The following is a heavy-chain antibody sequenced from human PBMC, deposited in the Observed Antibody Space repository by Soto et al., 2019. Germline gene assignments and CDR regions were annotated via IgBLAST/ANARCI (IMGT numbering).Heavy chain of an antibody. CDR2: ISGSGGST. V-gene: IGHV3-23*01. CDR1: GFTFSSYA. CDR3: EKDVSGSSWLNWCDP. D-gene: IGHD6-13*01. J-gene: IGHJ5*02. Sequence: EVQLLESGGGLVQPGGSLRLSCAASGFTFSSYAMSWVRQAPGKGLEWVSAISGSGGSTYYADSVKGRFTISRDNSKNTLYLKMNSLRAEDTAVYYCEKDVSGSSWLNWCDPWGQGTLVTVSS.